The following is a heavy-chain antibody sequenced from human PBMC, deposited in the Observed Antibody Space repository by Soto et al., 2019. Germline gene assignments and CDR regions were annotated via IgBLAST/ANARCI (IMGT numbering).Heavy chain of an antibody. V-gene: IGHV4-39*01. Sequence: QLQLQESGPGLVKPSETLSLTCTVSGGSISSSSYYWGWIRQPPGKGLEWIGSIYYSGSTYYNPSLKSRVTISVDTSKNQFSLKLSSVTAADTAVYYCASRPPTIFAVVRYGGYYFDYWGQGTLVTVSS. D-gene: IGHD3-3*01. J-gene: IGHJ4*02. CDR2: IYYSGST. CDR1: GGSISSSSYY. CDR3: ASRPPTIFAVVRYGGYYFDY.